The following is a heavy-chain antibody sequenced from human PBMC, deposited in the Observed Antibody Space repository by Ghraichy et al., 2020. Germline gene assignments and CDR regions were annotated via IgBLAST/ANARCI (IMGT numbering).Heavy chain of an antibody. CDR2: VSPYNGDT. CDR1: GYTFTHYG. V-gene: IGHV1-18*01. J-gene: IGHJ4*02. CDR3: ARDLWGALNFDY. Sequence: ASVKVSCKASGYTFTHYGISWVRQAPGQGLEWMGWVSPYNGDTNYVQKLQGRVTMTTDTSTNTAYMELRSLRSDDTAVYYCARDLWGALNFDYWGQGTLVTVSS. D-gene: IGHD7-27*01.